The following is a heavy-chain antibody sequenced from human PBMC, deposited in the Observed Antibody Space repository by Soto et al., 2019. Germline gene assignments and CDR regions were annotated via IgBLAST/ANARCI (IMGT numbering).Heavy chain of an antibody. J-gene: IGHJ5*02. CDR2: ISAYNGNT. Sequence: ASVKVSCKASGYTFTSYGISWVRQAPGQGLEWMGWISAYNGNTNYAQKLQGRVTMTTDTSTSTAYMELRSLRSDDTAVYYCARDPNIVVVVAATYWFDPWGQGTLVTVSS. CDR1: GYTFTSYG. V-gene: IGHV1-18*01. CDR3: ARDPNIVVVVAATYWFDP. D-gene: IGHD2-15*01.